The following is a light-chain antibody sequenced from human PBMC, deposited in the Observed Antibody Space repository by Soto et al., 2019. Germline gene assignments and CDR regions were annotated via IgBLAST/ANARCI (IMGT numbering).Light chain of an antibody. J-gene: IGLJ1*01. CDR3: CSYAASRTVNV. CDR2: EGS. CDR1: SSDIGSYNL. Sequence: QSGLTQPPAGSGTPGQTITISCTGTSSDIGSYNLVSWYQQHPGKAPKLMIYEGSKRPSGVSNRFSGSKSGNTASLTICGLQAEDEADYYCCSYAASRTVNVFGTATKVTV. V-gene: IGLV2-23*03.